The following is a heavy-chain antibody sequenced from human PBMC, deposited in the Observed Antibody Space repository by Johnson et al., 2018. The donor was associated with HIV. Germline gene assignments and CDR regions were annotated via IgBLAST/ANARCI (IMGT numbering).Heavy chain of an antibody. V-gene: IGHV3-30*02. CDR3: AKARKDYSSNFGVGDVFDI. Sequence: QVQLVESGGGVVQPGGSLRLSCAASGFTVSSYGMHWVRQAPGKGLEWVAYIRYDGSIQYYADSVKGRFTLSRENSKKTLYRQMNSLRAEDTAVHYCAKARKDYSSNFGVGDVFDIWGQGTMVIVSS. CDR1: GFTVSSYG. D-gene: IGHD6-13*01. J-gene: IGHJ3*02. CDR2: IRYDGSIQ.